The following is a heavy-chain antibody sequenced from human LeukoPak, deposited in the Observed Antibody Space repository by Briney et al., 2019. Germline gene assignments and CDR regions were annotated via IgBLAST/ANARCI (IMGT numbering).Heavy chain of an antibody. CDR1: GFTFSDFH. CDR3: ARLSGTYSRGGDH. CDR2: ISGSGYAI. V-gene: IGHV3-11*01. J-gene: IGHJ4*02. D-gene: IGHD1-26*01. Sequence: GGSLRLSCTASGFTFSDFHMSWIRQAPGKGLEWVSHISGSGYAIHHPGSVKGRFTISRDNAKNSLYLQMISQRVEDSAVYYCARLSGTYSRGGDHWGQGTLVTVSS.